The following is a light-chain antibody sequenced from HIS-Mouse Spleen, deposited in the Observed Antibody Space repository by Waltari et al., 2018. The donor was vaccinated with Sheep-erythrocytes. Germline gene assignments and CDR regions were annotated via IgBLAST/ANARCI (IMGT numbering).Light chain of an antibody. CDR2: DVS. Sequence: QSALTQPRSVSGSPGQSVTISCTGTSSDVGGYNYVSWYQQHPGKVPKLMIYDVSKPASGVPDRSSGSKSGNTASLTISGLQAEDEADYYCCSYAGSYNHVFATGTKVTVL. CDR1: SSDVGGYNY. V-gene: IGLV2-11*01. J-gene: IGLJ1*01. CDR3: CSYAGSYNHV.